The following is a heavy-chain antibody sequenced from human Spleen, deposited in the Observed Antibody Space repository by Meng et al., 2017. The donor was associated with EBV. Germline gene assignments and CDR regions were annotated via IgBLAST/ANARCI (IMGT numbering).Heavy chain of an antibody. V-gene: IGHV4-39*07. CDR1: GGTIRSRSYY. CDR2: IYYGGST. CDR3: ERVEQTLSNYFDY. D-gene: IGHD6-13*01. Sequence: LQMRGPGLGVGKPSETLSFTCTGFGGTIRSRSYYWGWISQPPGKGLEWIGSIYYGGSTYSNPSLKSRITIYVDKSKNQFSMRLNSVTAADTAVYYCERVEQTLSNYFDYWGQGTLVTVSS. J-gene: IGHJ4*02.